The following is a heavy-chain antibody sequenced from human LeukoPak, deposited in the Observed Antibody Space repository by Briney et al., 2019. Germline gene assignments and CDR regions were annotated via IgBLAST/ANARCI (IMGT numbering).Heavy chain of an antibody. J-gene: IGHJ6*03. CDR3: ARDAWDIVVVPAARYYYYYYMDV. CDR2: IYYSGST. Sequence: SETLSLTCTVSGGSISSYYWGWIRQPPGKGLEWIGYIYYSGSTNYNPSLKSRVTISVDTSKNQFSLKLSSVTAADTAVYYCARDAWDIVVVPAARYYYYYYMDVWGKGTTVTVSS. D-gene: IGHD2-2*01. CDR1: GGSISSYY. V-gene: IGHV4-59*12.